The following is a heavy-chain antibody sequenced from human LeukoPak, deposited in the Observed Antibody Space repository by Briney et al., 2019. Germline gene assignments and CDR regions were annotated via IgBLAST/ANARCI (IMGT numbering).Heavy chain of an antibody. CDR2: ISAYNGNT. D-gene: IGHD3-3*01. CDR3: ARLVRGDFWSGYYADY. V-gene: IGHV1-18*01. Sequence: GASVKVSCKASGYSFSGHGITWVRQAPGQGLEWMGWISAYNGNTNYAQKLQGRVTMTTDTSTSTAYMELRSLRSDDTAVYYCARLVRGDFWSGYYADYWGQGTLVTVSS. CDR1: GYSFSGHG. J-gene: IGHJ4*02.